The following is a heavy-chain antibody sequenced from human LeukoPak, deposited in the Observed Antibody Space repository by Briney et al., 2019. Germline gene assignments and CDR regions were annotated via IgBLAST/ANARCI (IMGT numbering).Heavy chain of an antibody. Sequence: ASVKVSCKASGGTFSSYAISWVRQAPGQGLEWMGRIIPIFGIANYAQKFQGRVTITADRSTSTAYMELSSLRSEDTAVYYCARDYQGGDGYNFRDYWGQGTLVTVSS. CDR2: IIPIFGIA. CDR1: GGTFSSYA. CDR3: ARDYQGGDGYNFRDY. V-gene: IGHV1-69*04. J-gene: IGHJ4*02. D-gene: IGHD5-24*01.